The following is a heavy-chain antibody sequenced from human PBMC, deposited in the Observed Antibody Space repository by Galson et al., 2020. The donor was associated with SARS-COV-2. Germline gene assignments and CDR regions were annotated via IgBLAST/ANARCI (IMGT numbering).Heavy chain of an antibody. Sequence: SETLSLTCTVSGGSISSSSYYWGWIRQPPGKGLEWIGSIYYSGSTYYNPSLKSRVTISVDTYKNQFSLKLSSVTAADTAVYYCAREMRLRYFDWLRYDAFDIWGQGTMVTVSS. V-gene: IGHV4-39*07. D-gene: IGHD3-9*01. CDR3: AREMRLRYFDWLRYDAFDI. J-gene: IGHJ3*02. CDR1: GGSISSSSYY. CDR2: IYYSGST.